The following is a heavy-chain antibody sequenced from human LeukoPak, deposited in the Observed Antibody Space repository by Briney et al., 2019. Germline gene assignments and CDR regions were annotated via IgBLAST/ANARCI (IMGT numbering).Heavy chain of an antibody. J-gene: IGHJ3*02. CDR1: GFTFTTYA. D-gene: IGHD6-13*01. CDR2: HSGSGGST. V-gene: IGHV3-23*01. CDR3: AKSLAVSSSRQAFYM. Sequence: GGSLRLSCEASGFTFTTYAMNWVPQAPGKGLEWVSAHSGSGGSTYSADSVKSRFTISRDNSKNTLHLQMNSLRAADTAVHFCAKSLAVSSSRQAFYMCGERTMVTVSS.